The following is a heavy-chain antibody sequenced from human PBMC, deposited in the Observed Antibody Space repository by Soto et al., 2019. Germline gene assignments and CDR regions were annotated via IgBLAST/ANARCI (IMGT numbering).Heavy chain of an antibody. J-gene: IGHJ4*02. CDR2: IYYSGST. CDR3: ARLKSSSSWYDRVFDY. D-gene: IGHD6-13*01. Sequence: QLQLQESGPGLVKPSETLSLTCTVSGGSISSSSYYWGWIRQPPGKGLEWIGSIYYSGSTYYNPSLKSRVTISVDTSKNQFSLKLSSVTAADTAVYYCARLKSSSSWYDRVFDYWGQGTLVTVSS. CDR1: GGSISSSSYY. V-gene: IGHV4-39*01.